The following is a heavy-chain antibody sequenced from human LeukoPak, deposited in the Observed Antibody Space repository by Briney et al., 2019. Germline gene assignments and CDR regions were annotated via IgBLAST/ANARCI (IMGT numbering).Heavy chain of an antibody. CDR2: ISWNSGSI. Sequence: AGGSLRLSCAASGFTFDDYAMHWVRHAPGKGLEWVSGISWNSGSIGYADSVKGRFTISRDNAKNSLYLQMNSLRAEDTALYYCAKTGARGPFDYWGQGTLVTVSS. D-gene: IGHD1-26*01. V-gene: IGHV3-9*01. J-gene: IGHJ4*02. CDR1: GFTFDDYA. CDR3: AKTGARGPFDY.